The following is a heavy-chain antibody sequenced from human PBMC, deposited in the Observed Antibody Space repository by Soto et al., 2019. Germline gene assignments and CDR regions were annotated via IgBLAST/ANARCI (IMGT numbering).Heavy chain of an antibody. D-gene: IGHD1-1*01. CDR3: AGDPTGHCIDY. CDR2: ISAYNGNT. Sequence: QVQLVQSGAEVKKPGASVKVSCKASGYTFTSYGISWVRQAPGQGLEWMGWISAYNGNTNYAQKLQGRVTMTTDTSTSRAYVELRSLTSDDTAVSDCAGDPTGHCIDYRGQGPLGTVSS. CDR1: GYTFTSYG. V-gene: IGHV1-18*01. J-gene: IGHJ4*02.